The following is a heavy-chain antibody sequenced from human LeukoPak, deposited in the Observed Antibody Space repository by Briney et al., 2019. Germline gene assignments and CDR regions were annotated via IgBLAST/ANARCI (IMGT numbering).Heavy chain of an antibody. CDR3: ATPWGCTRPDCPFLH. CDR2: INRKSGDT. V-gene: IGHV1-2*02. D-gene: IGHD2-8*01. Sequence: ASVKDSCTASGFTLMGHYLHWVRQAPGQGLQWMGWINRKSGDTKYAQNFQGRVTMTRDTSISTSYMELSSLRSDDTAVYYCATPWGCTRPDCPFLHWGQGTLVTVSS. J-gene: IGHJ4*02. CDR1: GFTLMGHY.